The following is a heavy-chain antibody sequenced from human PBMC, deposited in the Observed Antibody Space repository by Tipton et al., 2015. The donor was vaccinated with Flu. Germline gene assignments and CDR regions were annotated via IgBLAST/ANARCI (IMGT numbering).Heavy chain of an antibody. D-gene: IGHD3-22*01. CDR1: GNSIGIDYY. V-gene: IGHV4-38-2*02. Sequence: TLSLTCSVSGNSIGIDYYWGWIRQPPGKGLEWIGEINHSGSTHYNSSLKSRVTMSVDSSKNQFSLHLSSVTAADTAVYYCARVSPRRVTAIVVVMLPEGYFDYWGQGTLAIVSS. J-gene: IGHJ4*02. CDR3: ARVSPRRVTAIVVVMLPEGYFDY. CDR2: INHSGST.